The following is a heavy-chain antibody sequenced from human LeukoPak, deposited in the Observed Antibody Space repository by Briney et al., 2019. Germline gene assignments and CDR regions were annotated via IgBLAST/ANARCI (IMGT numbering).Heavy chain of an antibody. CDR1: GGSISSYY. J-gene: IGHJ4*02. V-gene: IGHV4-59*08. CDR3: AAQGIVGATTVDY. CDR2: IYYSGST. D-gene: IGHD1-26*01. Sequence: SETLSLTCTVSGGSISSYYWSWIRQPPGKGLEWIGYIYYSGSTNYSPSLKSRVTISVDTSKNQFSLKLSSVTAADTAVYYCAAQGIVGATTVDYWGQGTLVTVSS.